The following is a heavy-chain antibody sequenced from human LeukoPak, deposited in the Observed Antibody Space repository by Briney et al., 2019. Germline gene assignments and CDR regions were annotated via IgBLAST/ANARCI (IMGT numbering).Heavy chain of an antibody. CDR3: AKGVYDSGSTVH. V-gene: IGHV3-23*01. D-gene: IGHD3-10*01. Sequence: PGGSLRLSCAASGLTFSSYAMTWVRQAPGKGLEWVSALSGSGFNTYYADSVKGRFTISRDNAKNTLYLQMNSLRAEDTAVYYCAKGVYDSGSTVHWGQGTLVTVSS. CDR1: GLTFSSYA. J-gene: IGHJ4*02. CDR2: LSGSGFNT.